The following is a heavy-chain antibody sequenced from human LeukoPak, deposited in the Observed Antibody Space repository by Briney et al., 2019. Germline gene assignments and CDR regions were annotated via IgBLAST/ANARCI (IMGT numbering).Heavy chain of an antibody. D-gene: IGHD6-13*01. Sequence: GGSLRLSCAASGVTFSNAWMNWVRQAPGKGLEWVGRIKSKTDGGTTDYAAPVKGRFTISRDDSKNTLYLQMNSLKTEDTAVYYCTSRIAAAGTVFDYWGQGTLVTVSS. CDR2: IKSKTDGGTT. J-gene: IGHJ4*02. CDR3: TSRIAAAGTVFDY. V-gene: IGHV3-15*07. CDR1: GVTFSNAW.